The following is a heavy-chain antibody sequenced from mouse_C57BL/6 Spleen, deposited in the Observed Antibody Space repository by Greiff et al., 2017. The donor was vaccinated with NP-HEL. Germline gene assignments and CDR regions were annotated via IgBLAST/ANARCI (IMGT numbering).Heavy chain of an antibody. V-gene: IGHV1-26*01. Sequence: VQLQQSGPELVKPGASVKISCKASGYTFTDYYMNWVKQSHGKSLEWIGDINPNNGGTRYNQKFKGKATLTVDKSSTTAYMELRSLTSEDAAVYYCARGGSYDGYFYWGEGTSVTVSS. CDR3: ARGGSYDGYFY. D-gene: IGHD2-3*01. J-gene: IGHJ4*01. CDR2: INPNNGGT. CDR1: GYTFTDYY.